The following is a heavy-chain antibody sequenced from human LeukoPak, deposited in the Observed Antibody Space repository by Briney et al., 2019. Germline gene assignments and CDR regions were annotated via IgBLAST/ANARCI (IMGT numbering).Heavy chain of an antibody. J-gene: IGHJ4*02. CDR2: IYTSGST. V-gene: IGHV4-61*02. CDR1: GGSFSSGSYY. CDR3: ARGSGSSSWYVWLFDY. Sequence: PSQTLSLTCTVSGGSFSSGSYYWSWIRQPAGKGLEWIGRIYTSGSTNYNPSLKSRVTISVDTSKNQFSLKLSSVTAADTAVYYCARGSGSSSWYVWLFDYWGQGTLVTVSS. D-gene: IGHD6-13*01.